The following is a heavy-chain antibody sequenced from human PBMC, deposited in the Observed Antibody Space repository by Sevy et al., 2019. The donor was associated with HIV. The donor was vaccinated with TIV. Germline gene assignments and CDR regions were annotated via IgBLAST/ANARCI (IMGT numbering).Heavy chain of an antibody. V-gene: IGHV1-2*02. CDR2: VNPNADTT. Sequence: ASVKVSCKTSGYKFTDHYIHWVRQAPGQGLEWMGWVNPNADTTTYAQKLQGRVTMTKDRSTGTAYMELRSLTSDDTAIYYGARDQEFGSTTRCYSGFDHWGQGTLVTVSS. J-gene: IGHJ4*02. D-gene: IGHD1-26*01. CDR1: GYKFTDHY. CDR3: ARDQEFGSTTRCYSGFDH.